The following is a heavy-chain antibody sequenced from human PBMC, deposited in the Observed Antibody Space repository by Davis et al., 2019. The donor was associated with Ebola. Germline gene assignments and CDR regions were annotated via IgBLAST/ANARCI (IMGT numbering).Heavy chain of an antibody. Sequence: GGSLRLSCGASGFTFRIYWMTWVRQAPGKGLEWVANIKPDGSAQNYVDSVKGRFTISRDNAKNSLYLQLNSLRAEDTAVYYCARDPGEGYGQWGQGTLVTVSS. D-gene: IGHD2-15*01. J-gene: IGHJ4*02. CDR1: GFTFRIYW. V-gene: IGHV3-7*01. CDR2: IKPDGSAQ. CDR3: ARDPGEGYGQ.